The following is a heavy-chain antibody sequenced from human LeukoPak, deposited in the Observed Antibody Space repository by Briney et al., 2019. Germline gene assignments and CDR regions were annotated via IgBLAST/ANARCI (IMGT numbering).Heavy chain of an antibody. D-gene: IGHD5-24*01. V-gene: IGHV3-23*01. CDR1: GFTFTNYA. CDR3: AKDGARDGYNYPDY. Sequence: GGSLRLSCAASGFTFTNYAMSWVRQAPGKGLEWVSDISGSGDFTYYADSVKGRFTISRDKSKNTLYLQMNSLRAEDPAVYYCAKDGARDGYNYPDYWGQGTLVTVSS. CDR2: ISGSGDFT. J-gene: IGHJ4*02.